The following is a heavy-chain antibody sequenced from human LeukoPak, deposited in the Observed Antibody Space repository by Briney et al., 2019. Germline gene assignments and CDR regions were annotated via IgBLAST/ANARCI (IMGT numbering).Heavy chain of an antibody. J-gene: IGHJ4*02. D-gene: IGHD2-2*01. CDR1: GFTFSSYA. CDR2: ISYDGSNK. V-gene: IGHV3-30-3*01. Sequence: GGSLRLSCAASGFTFSSYAMHWVRQAPGKGLEWVAVISYDGSNKYYADSVKSRFTISRDNSKNTLYLQMNSLRAEDTAVYYCASQLTGYFDYWGQGTLVTVSS. CDR3: ASQLTGYFDY.